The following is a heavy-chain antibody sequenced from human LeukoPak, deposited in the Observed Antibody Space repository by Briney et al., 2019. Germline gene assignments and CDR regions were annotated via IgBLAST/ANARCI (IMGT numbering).Heavy chain of an antibody. CDR1: GFTFSSYA. CDR2: ISGSGGST. D-gene: IGHD2-2*01. V-gene: IGHV3-23*01. Sequence: GGSLRLSCAASGFTFSSYATSWVRQAPGKGLEWVSAISGSGGSTYYADSVKGRFTISRDNSKNTLYLQMNSLRAGDTAVYYCAKYQLLAVHNADYYYGMDVWGKGTTVTVSS. J-gene: IGHJ6*04. CDR3: AKYQLLAVHNADYYYGMDV.